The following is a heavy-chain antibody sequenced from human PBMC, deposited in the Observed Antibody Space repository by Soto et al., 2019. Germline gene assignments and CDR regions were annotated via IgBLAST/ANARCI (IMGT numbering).Heavy chain of an antibody. CDR2: IYWDDDK. CDR1: GFSLSTSGVG. CDR3: AHSIEEPEAFSIFGVVITPYYFDY. Sequence: SGPTLVKPTQTLTLTCTFSGFSLSTSGVGVGWIRQPPGKALEWLALIYWDDDKRYSPSLKSRPTITKDTPKNQGVLTMTNMDPVDTATYYCAHSIEEPEAFSIFGVVITPYYFDYWGQGTLVTVSS. J-gene: IGHJ4*02. V-gene: IGHV2-5*02. D-gene: IGHD3-3*02.